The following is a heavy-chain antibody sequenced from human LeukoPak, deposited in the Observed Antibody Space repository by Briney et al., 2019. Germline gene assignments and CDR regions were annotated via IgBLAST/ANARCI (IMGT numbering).Heavy chain of an antibody. Sequence: TGGSLRLFWAASGFTFNDYYMRWIRQAPGKGREWVSYISSSSSYTNYADSVKGRFTISRDNAKNSLYLQMNSLRAEDTAVYYCARGSRRGYSYGYEVLDYWGQGTLVSVCS. D-gene: IGHD5-18*01. V-gene: IGHV3-11*06. CDR2: ISSSSSYT. CDR3: ARGSRRGYSYGYEVLDY. J-gene: IGHJ4*02. CDR1: GFTFNDYY.